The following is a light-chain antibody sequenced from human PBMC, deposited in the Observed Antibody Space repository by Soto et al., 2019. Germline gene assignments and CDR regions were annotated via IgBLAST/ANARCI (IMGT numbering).Light chain of an antibody. CDR3: QTWGTGIHYV. Sequence: QPVLTQSPSASASLGASVKLTCTLSSGHSSYAIAWHKQQPEKGPRYLMKLNSDGSHSKGDGIPDRFSGSSSGAERYLTISSLQSEDEADYYCQTWGTGIHYVFGTGTKLNVL. CDR2: LNSDGSH. J-gene: IGLJ1*01. CDR1: SGHSSYA. V-gene: IGLV4-69*01.